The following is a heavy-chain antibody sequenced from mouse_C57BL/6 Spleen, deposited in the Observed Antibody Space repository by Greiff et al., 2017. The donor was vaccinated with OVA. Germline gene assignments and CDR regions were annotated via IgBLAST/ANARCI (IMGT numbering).Heavy chain of an antibody. CDR1: GYSFTGYY. J-gene: IGHJ3*01. CDR2: INPSTGGT. CDR3: WLRRAWFAY. Sequence: EVQLQQSGPELVKPGASVKISCKASGYSFTGYYMNWVKQSPEKSLEWIGEINPSTGGTTYNQKFKAKATLTVDKSSSTAYMQLKSLTSEDSAVYYCWLRRAWFAYWGQGTLVTVSA. D-gene: IGHD2-2*01. V-gene: IGHV1-42*01.